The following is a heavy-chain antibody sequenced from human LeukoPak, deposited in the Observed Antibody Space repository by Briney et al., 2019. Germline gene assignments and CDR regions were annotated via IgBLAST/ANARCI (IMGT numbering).Heavy chain of an antibody. J-gene: IGHJ6*03. D-gene: IGHD6-19*01. V-gene: IGHV1-18*01. CDR1: GYTFTSHG. CDR2: ISAYNGNT. CDR3: ARSGGAGWRYYYYYYMDV. Sequence: ASVKVSCKASGYTFTSHGISWVRQATGQGLEWMGWISAYNGNTNYAQKLQGRVTMPTDTSTSTAYMELRSLRSDDTAVYYCARSGGAGWRYYYYYYMDVWGKGTTVTVSS.